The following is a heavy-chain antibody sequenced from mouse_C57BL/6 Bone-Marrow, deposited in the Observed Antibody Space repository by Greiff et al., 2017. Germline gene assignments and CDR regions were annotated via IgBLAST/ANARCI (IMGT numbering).Heavy chain of an antibody. D-gene: IGHD1-1*01. Sequence: VKLQESGAELARPGASVKLSCKASGYTFTSYGISWVKQRTGQGLEWIGEIYPRSGNTYYNEKFKGKATLTADKSSSTAYMWLRSLTSEDSAVYFCARTVAWFAYWGQGTLVTVSA. CDR3: ARTVAWFAY. CDR1: GYTFTSYG. J-gene: IGHJ3*01. V-gene: IGHV1-81*01. CDR2: IYPRSGNT.